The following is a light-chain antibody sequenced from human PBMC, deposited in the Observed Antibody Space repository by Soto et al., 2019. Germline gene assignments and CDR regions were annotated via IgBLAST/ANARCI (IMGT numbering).Light chain of an antibody. V-gene: IGLV2-14*03. Sequence: HSVLTQPASVSGSPGQSITISCAGTSADIGAFNYVSWYQHHPGKAPKLLIYDVSDRPSGVSTRFSASKSANTASLTISGLQADDEADYYCSSYSTSSALVFGGGTKVTVL. CDR1: SADIGAFNY. CDR2: DVS. CDR3: SSYSTSSALV. J-gene: IGLJ2*01.